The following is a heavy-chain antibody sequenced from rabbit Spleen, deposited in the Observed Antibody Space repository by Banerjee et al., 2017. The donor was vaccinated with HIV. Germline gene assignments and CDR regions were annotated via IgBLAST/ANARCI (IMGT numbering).Heavy chain of an antibody. D-gene: IGHD4-2*01. V-gene: IGHV1S45*01. CDR1: GFSFSNKAV. Sequence: QEQLVESGGGLVKPEGSLKLSCTASGFSFSNKAVMCWVRQAPGKGLEWIACLYAGGSGSTYSATWAKGRFTISKTSSTTVTLQMTSLTAADTATYFCARDAGTSFSTYGMDLWGPGTLVTV. J-gene: IGHJ6*01. CDR2: LYAGGSGST. CDR3: ARDAGTSFSTYGMDL.